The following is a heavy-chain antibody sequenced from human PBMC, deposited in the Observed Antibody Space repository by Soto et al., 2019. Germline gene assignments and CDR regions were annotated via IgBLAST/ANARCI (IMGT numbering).Heavy chain of an antibody. Sequence: QVQLVQSGAEVKKPGASVKVSCKASGYTFTSYGISWVRQAPGQGLEWMGWISAYNGNTNYAQKLQGRVTMTTDTSTSTDYMELRSLRSDDTAVYYCARLGNWNDFLGRWFDPWVQGTLVTVSS. D-gene: IGHD1-1*01. CDR1: GYTFTSYG. CDR2: ISAYNGNT. CDR3: ARLGNWNDFLGRWFDP. J-gene: IGHJ5*02. V-gene: IGHV1-18*01.